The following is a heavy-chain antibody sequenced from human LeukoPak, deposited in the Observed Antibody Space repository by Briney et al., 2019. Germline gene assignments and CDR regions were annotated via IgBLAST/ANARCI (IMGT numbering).Heavy chain of an antibody. CDR1: VGSISIYS. CDR3: ARISTVTTSRAFYDYYYIDV. V-gene: IGHV4-4*07. Sequence: PSETLSLTRAVSVGSISIYSWSWSRQPARKGLGWVGRISTSGSTNYNPPTKSRVTTSVETSKNKFSLKLSSVTAADTAVYYCARISTVTTSRAFYDYYYIDVWGKGTTVTVSS. J-gene: IGHJ6*03. CDR2: ISTSGST. D-gene: IGHD4-17*01.